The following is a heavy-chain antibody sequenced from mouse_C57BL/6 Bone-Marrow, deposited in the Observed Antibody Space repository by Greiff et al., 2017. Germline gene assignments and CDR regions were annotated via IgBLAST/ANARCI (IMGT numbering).Heavy chain of an antibody. CDR1: GYTFTSYW. CDR2: IDPSDSYT. CDR3: ARDSHYYSNPYAMDY. J-gene: IGHJ4*01. V-gene: IGHV1-69*01. D-gene: IGHD2-5*01. Sequence: QVQLQQPGAELVMPGASVKLSCKASGYTFTSYWMHWVKQRPGQGLEWIGEIDPSDSYTNYNQKFKGKSTLTVDKSSSTAYMQLSSLTSEDSAVYYCARDSHYYSNPYAMDYWGQGTSVTVSS.